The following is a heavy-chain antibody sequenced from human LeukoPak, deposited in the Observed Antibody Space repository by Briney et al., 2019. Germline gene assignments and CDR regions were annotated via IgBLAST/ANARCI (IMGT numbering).Heavy chain of an antibody. J-gene: IGHJ4*02. V-gene: IGHV3-21*04. D-gene: IGHD3-22*01. CDR2: ISSSSSYI. CDR1: GFTFSSYA. CDR3: AKGGVTMIVGGFDY. Sequence: GGSLRLSCAASGFTFSSYAMSWVRQAPGKGLEWVSSISSSSSYIYYADSVKGRFTISRDNAKNSLYLQMNSLRAEDMALYYCAKGGVTMIVGGFDYWGQGTLVTVSS.